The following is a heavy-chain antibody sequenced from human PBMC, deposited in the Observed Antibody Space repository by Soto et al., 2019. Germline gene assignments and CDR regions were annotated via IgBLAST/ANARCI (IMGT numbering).Heavy chain of an antibody. D-gene: IGHD6-6*01. CDR3: ATDKDSSPSVTFDP. Sequence: QVQLVESGGGVVQPGRSLRLSCAASGFTFSSYGMHWVRQAPGKGLEGEDVIWYDGSNQYYAASVKGRFTNSRDNSTNTLYLQMNSLRAEDTAVYYCATDKDSSPSVTFDPWGQGTLVIFSS. CDR1: GFTFSSYG. CDR2: IWYDGSNQ. V-gene: IGHV3-33*01. J-gene: IGHJ5*02.